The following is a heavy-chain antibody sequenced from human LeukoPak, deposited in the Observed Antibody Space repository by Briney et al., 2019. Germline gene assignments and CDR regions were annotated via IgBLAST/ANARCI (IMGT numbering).Heavy chain of an antibody. D-gene: IGHD7-27*01. V-gene: IGHV4-59*01. CDR2: IYNSGTT. CDR3: ARGWGYFDY. Sequence: PSETLSLTCTVSGGSISSYYWSWIRQPPGKGLEWIGCIYNSGTTNYNPSLKSRVTISIDMSKNQFSLKVSSVTAADTAVYYCARGWGYFDYWGQGTLVTVSS. J-gene: IGHJ4*02. CDR1: GGSISSYY.